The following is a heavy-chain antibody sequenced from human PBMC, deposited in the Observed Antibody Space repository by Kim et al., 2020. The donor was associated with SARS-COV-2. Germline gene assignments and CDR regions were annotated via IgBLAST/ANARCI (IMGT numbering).Heavy chain of an antibody. CDR1: GGSISSYY. J-gene: IGHJ4*02. V-gene: IGHV4-4*07. CDR3: AREIRKDGYNYGDH. CDR2: IHTSGNT. Sequence: TLSLTCTVSGGSISSYYWSWIRQPAGKGLEWIGRIHTSGNTNYNPSLNSRVTMSVDTSKNQFSLKLNSVTAADTAVYYCAREIRKDGYNYGDHWGQGTLVTVSS. D-gene: IGHD5-12*01.